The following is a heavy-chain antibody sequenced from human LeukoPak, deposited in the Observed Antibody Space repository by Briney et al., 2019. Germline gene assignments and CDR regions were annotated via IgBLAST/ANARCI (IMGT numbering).Heavy chain of an antibody. J-gene: IGHJ5*02. Sequence: GGSLRLSCAASGFTLTSYGMHWVRQAPGKGLEWVAFIWYDGSTKYYADSVKGRFTISRDNAKNSLYLQMNSLRAEDTAVYYCARQLYGGSSTWGQGTLVTVSS. D-gene: IGHD4-23*01. CDR3: ARQLYGGSST. V-gene: IGHV3-33*01. CDR2: IWYDGSTK. CDR1: GFTLTSYG.